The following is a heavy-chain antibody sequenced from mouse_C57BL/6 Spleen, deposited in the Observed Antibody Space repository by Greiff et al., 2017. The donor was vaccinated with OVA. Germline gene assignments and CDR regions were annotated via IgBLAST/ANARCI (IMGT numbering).Heavy chain of an antibody. CDR2: IHPNSGST. D-gene: IGHD2-3*01. J-gene: IGHJ2*01. V-gene: IGHV1-64*01. Sequence: QVQLQQSGAELVKPGASVKLSCKASGYTFTSYWMHWVKQRPGQGLEWIGMIHPNSGSTNYNEKFKSKATLTVDKSSSTAYMQLSSLTSEDSAVYYCARGGYYLYYFDYWGQGTTLTVSS. CDR1: GYTFTSYW. CDR3: ARGGYYLYYFDY.